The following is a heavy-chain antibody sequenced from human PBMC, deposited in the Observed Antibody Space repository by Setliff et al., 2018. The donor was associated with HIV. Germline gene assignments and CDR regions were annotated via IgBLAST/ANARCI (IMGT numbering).Heavy chain of an antibody. CDR3: ASRTGAGY. Sequence: PSETLSLTCTVSGGSVSSGSYYWSWIRPPAGKGLEWIGNISTSGSTNYNPSLKSRVTISVDTSKNQFSLKLSSVTAAETAVYYCASRTGAGYWGQGTLVTVSS. CDR1: GGSVSSGSYY. D-gene: IGHD7-27*01. J-gene: IGHJ4*02. V-gene: IGHV4-61*09. CDR2: ISTSGST.